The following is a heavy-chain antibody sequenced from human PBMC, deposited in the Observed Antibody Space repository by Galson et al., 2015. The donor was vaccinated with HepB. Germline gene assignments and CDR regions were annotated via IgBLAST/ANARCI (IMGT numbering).Heavy chain of an antibody. D-gene: IGHD3-16*01. CDR3: AKDPVGGPQALPFDY. Sequence: SLRLSCAASGFTFSSYAMSWVRQAPGKGLEWVSAISGSGGSTYYADSVKGRFTISRDNSKNTLYLQMNSLRAEDTAVYYCAKDPVGGPQALPFDYWGQGTLVTVSS. J-gene: IGHJ4*02. CDR2: ISGSGGST. V-gene: IGHV3-23*01. CDR1: GFTFSSYA.